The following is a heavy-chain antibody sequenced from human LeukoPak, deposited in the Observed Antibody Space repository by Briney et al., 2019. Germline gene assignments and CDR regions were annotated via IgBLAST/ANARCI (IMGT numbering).Heavy chain of an antibody. Sequence: SETLSLTCKVSGDSISSSTCNWSWIRQPPGKGLEWIGYISQSGNSYFTPSLKSRATISVDRSKNHFSLTLISVTAADTAVYYCARDQVDYDIPDHFDYWGKGTLVAVSS. CDR3: ARDQVDYDIPDHFDY. D-gene: IGHD3-22*01. V-gene: IGHV4-30-2*01. J-gene: IGHJ4*02. CDR1: GDSISSSTCN. CDR2: ISQSGNS.